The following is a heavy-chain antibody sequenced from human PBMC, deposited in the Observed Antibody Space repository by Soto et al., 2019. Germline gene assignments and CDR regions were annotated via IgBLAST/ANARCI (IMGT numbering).Heavy chain of an antibody. CDR3: ARDKITGLFDY. CDR1: GGSFSGYC. J-gene: IGHJ4*02. Sequence: SETLSLTCAVYGGSFSGYCWTWIRQPPGTGLEWIGEINHSGSTNYNPSLKSRVTISVDTSKNQFSLKLTSVTAADTAVYYCARDKITGLFDYWGQGTLGTVSS. D-gene: IGHD2-8*02. CDR2: INHSGST. V-gene: IGHV4-34*01.